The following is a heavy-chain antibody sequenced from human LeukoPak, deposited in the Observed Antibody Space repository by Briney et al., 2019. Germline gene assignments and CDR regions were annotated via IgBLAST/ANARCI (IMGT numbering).Heavy chain of an antibody. J-gene: IGHJ4*02. D-gene: IGHD6-19*01. V-gene: IGHV4-34*01. CDR2: INHSGST. CDR1: GGSFSGYY. Sequence: PSETLSLTCAVCGGSFSGYYWSWIRQPPGKGLEWIGEINHSGSTNYNTSLKSRVTISVDTSKNQFSLKLSSVTAADTAVYYCASTIAVAGTFDYWGQGTLVTVSS. CDR3: ASTIAVAGTFDY.